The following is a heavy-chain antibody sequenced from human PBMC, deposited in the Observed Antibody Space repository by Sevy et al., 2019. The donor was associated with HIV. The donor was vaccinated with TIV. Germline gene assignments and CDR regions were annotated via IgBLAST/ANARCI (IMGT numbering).Heavy chain of an antibody. V-gene: IGHV3-30*18. CDR1: GFTFSSYG. Sequence: GGSLRLSCAASGFTFSSYGMHWVHQAPGKGLEWVAVISYDGSNKYYADSVKGRFTISRDNSKNTLYLQMNSLRAEDTAVYYCAKDIVVVVAATLRYYYYGMDVWGQRTTVTVSS. J-gene: IGHJ6*02. CDR3: AKDIVVVVAATLRYYYYGMDV. CDR2: ISYDGSNK. D-gene: IGHD2-15*01.